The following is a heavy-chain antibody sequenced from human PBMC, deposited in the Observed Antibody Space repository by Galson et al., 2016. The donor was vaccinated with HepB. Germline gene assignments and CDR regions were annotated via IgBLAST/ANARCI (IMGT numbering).Heavy chain of an antibody. CDR3: AKKSPGKELSPPDY. V-gene: IGHV3-30*18. CDR2: VAHEGTVR. CDR1: GFIFGNYG. Sequence: SLRLSCAASGFIFGNYGVHWVRQSAGKGPEWLAVVAHEGTVRYYRDPVQGRFTISKDNFKNALYLQMNSLRAEDTAVYYCAKKSPGKELSPPDYWGQGTLVTVSS. J-gene: IGHJ4*02. D-gene: IGHD1-26*01.